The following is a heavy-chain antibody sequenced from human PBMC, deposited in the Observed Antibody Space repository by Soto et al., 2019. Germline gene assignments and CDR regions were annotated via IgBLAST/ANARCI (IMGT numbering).Heavy chain of an antibody. CDR3: ARDCSSTPCMDV. D-gene: IGHD2-2*01. CDR2: IYSGGST. V-gene: IGHV3-53*01. Sequence: LRPSWAASGFTVSSFYMSWISQAPGTRLEWVAVIYSGGSTYYAEDEKDQFTVSGTNSKNTLYLQVNSLRAEDTAVYYCARDCSSTPCMDVWGQGTTVTSP. CDR1: GFTVSSFY. J-gene: IGHJ6*02.